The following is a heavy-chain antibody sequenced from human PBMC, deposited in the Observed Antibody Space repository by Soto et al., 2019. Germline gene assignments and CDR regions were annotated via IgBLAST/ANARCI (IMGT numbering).Heavy chain of an antibody. Sequence: SVKVSCKASGCTFSSYAISWVRQAPGKGLEWMGGIIPNFGTANYAQKFQGRVTTTADESTSTAYMELSRLRSEDTAVYYCARDSITIVGVVTSDYYYGMDVWGQGTTVTVSS. J-gene: IGHJ6*02. V-gene: IGHV1-69*13. CDR1: GCTFSSYA. D-gene: IGHD3-3*01. CDR2: IIPNFGTA. CDR3: ARDSITIVGVVTSDYYYGMDV.